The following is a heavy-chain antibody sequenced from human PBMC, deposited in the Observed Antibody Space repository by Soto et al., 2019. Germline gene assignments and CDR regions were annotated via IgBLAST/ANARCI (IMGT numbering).Heavy chain of an antibody. CDR3: AKGKTSGWYYFDS. Sequence: PVRALRVYCAASGFTFTNNAMSWVRQAPGKGLEWVSGISASGRDTYYADSVKDRFTISRDGSKSTLYLQMNSLRAEDTAIYYCAKGKTSGWYYFDSWGQGALVTVSS. D-gene: IGHD6-19*01. CDR1: GFTFTNNA. CDR2: ISASGRDT. J-gene: IGHJ4*02. V-gene: IGHV3-23*01.